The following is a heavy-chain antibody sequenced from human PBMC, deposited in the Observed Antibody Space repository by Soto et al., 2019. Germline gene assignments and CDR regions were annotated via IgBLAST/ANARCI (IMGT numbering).Heavy chain of an antibody. J-gene: IGHJ3*02. Sequence: ASVKVSCKASGYTFASYDMNWVRQATGQGLEWMGWMNPNSGNTGYAQKFQGRVTMTRNASISTAYMELSSLRSEDTAVYYCARPGIGFYDILTGGGAFDIWGQGTMVTVSS. CDR3: ARPGIGFYDILTGGGAFDI. CDR1: GYTFASYD. CDR2: MNPNSGNT. D-gene: IGHD3-9*01. V-gene: IGHV1-8*01.